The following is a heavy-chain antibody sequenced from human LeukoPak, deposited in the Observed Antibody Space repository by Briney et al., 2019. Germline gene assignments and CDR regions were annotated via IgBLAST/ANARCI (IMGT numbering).Heavy chain of an antibody. CDR2: IYYSGST. CDR3: AGSYDFWSGPPGGYFDY. CDR1: GGSVSSGSYY. Sequence: SETLSLTCTVSGGSVSSGSYYWSWIRQPPGKGLEWIGYIYYSGSTNYNPSLKSRVTISVDTSKNQFSLKLSSVTAADTAVYYCAGSYDFWSGPPGGYFDYWGQGTLVTVSS. D-gene: IGHD3-3*01. V-gene: IGHV4-61*01. J-gene: IGHJ4*02.